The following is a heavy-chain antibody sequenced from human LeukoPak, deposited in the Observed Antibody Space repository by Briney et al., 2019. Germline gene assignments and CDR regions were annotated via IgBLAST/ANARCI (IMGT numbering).Heavy chain of an antibody. CDR3: ARFCGNCYYGLDV. Sequence: GGSLRLSCAASGFTLSPYWMSWVRQAPGRGLEWVANINKDGSEEYYVDSVKGRFTISRDNAKNSLYLQMNSLRAEDTAVYYCARFCGNCYYGLDVWGQGTKVTVSS. V-gene: IGHV3-7*04. CDR1: GFTLSPYW. J-gene: IGHJ6*02. CDR2: INKDGSEE. D-gene: IGHD2-15*01.